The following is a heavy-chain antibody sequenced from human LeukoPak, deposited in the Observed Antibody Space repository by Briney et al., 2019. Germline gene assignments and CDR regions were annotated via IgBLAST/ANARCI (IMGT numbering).Heavy chain of an antibody. J-gene: IGHJ4*02. CDR2: IWNDGSNK. CDR3: ARASGPFDY. V-gene: IGHV3-33*01. CDR1: GFMFSVYG. Sequence: GGSLRLSCVASGFMFSVYGMHWVRQAPGKGLEWVAVIWNDGSNKYYADSVKGRFTISRDNSKNTLYLQMNSLRDEDTAVYSCARASGPFDYWGQGTLVTVSS. D-gene: IGHD3-10*01.